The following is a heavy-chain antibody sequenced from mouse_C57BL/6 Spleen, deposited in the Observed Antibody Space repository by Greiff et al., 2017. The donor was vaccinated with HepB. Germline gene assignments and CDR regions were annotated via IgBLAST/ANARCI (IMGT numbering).Heavy chain of an antibody. V-gene: IGHV14-4*01. CDR1: GFNIKDDY. J-gene: IGHJ2*01. Sequence: EVQLQESGAELVRPGASVKLSCTASGFNIKDDYMYWVKQRPEQGLEWIGWIDPENGDTEYASKFQGKATIRADTTYNTAYLQLSSLTSEDTAVYYCTKRRSFDYWGQGTTLTVSS. CDR3: TKRRSFDY. CDR2: IDPENGDT. D-gene: IGHD2-12*01.